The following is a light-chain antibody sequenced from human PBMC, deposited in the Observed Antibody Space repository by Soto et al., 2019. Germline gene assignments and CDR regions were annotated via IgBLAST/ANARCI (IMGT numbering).Light chain of an antibody. J-gene: IGLJ1*01. CDR3: SSHTNTNSYF. V-gene: IGLV2-14*03. Sequence: QSVLTQPASVSGSPGQSITISRTGTSSDVGGSDYVSWYQHHPDKAPKLVISDVSNRPSGVSYRFSGPKSGNTASLTISGLQAEDEAIYYCSSHTNTNSYFFGTGTKVTVL. CDR2: DVS. CDR1: SSDVGGSDY.